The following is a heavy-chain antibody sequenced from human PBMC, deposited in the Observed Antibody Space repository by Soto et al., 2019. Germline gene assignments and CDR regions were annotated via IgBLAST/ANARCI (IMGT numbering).Heavy chain of an antibody. CDR2: IIPVFGTA. Sequence: SVKVSCKASGGTFSSYAISWVRQAPGQGLEWMGGIIPVFGTANYAQKFQGRVTITADESTSTAYMELSSLRSEDTAVYYCARVATDYLGSGSYYGPRLFDSWGQGIRVTVSS. CDR3: ARVATDYLGSGSYYGPRLFDS. V-gene: IGHV1-69*13. D-gene: IGHD3-10*01. CDR1: GGTFSSYA. J-gene: IGHJ3*02.